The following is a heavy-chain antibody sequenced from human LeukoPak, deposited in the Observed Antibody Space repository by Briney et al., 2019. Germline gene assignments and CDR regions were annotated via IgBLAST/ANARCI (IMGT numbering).Heavy chain of an antibody. CDR1: GGSFSGYY. CDR3: ATLVSTRYYFDY. CDR2: INNSGST. V-gene: IGHV4-34*01. D-gene: IGHD5/OR15-5a*01. Sequence: SETLSLTCAVYGGSFSGYYWNWIRQPPRKGLEWIGEINNSGSTNYNPSLKSRVAISRDTSKNQFSLRLTSVTAADTAVYFCATLVSTRYYFDYWGQGTLVTVSS. J-gene: IGHJ4*02.